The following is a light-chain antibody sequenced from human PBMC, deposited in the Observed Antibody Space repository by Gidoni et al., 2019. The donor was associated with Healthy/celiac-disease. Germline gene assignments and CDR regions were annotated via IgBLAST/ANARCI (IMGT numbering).Light chain of an antibody. Sequence: QSALTPPRSVSGSPGQSVTISCTGTSSDVGGYNYVSWYQQHPGKAPKLMIYDVSKRPSGVPDRVSGSKSGNTASLTISGLQAEDEADYYCCSYAGSYTYVVFGGGTKLTVL. CDR2: DVS. V-gene: IGLV2-11*02. J-gene: IGLJ2*01. CDR3: CSYAGSYTYVV. CDR1: SSDVGGYNY.